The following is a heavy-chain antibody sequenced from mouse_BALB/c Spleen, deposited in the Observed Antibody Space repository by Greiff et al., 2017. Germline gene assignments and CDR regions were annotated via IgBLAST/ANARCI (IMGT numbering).Heavy chain of an antibody. J-gene: IGHJ3*01. CDR1: GFTFSDYY. Sequence: EVQRVESGGGLVKPGGSLKLSCAASGFTFSDYYMYWVRQTPEKRLEWVATISDGGSYTYYPDSVKGRFTISRDNAKNNLYLQMSSLKSEDTAMYYCARDPYYRYDWFAYWGQGTLVTVSA. CDR2: ISDGGSYT. D-gene: IGHD2-14*01. V-gene: IGHV5-4*02. CDR3: ARDPYYRYDWFAY.